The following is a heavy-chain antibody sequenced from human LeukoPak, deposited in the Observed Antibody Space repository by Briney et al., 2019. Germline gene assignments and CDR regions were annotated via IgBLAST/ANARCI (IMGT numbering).Heavy chain of an antibody. CDR3: AREEGAPIAAANI. V-gene: IGHV1-18*01. Sequence: ASVKVSCKASGYTFTNYGIHWVRQAPGQGLEWMGWISAYNGDTNYVQKFQGRVTMTTDTSTSTAYMELKSLRSDDTAVYYCAREEGAPIAAANIWGLGTKVTVSS. J-gene: IGHJ3*02. D-gene: IGHD6-13*01. CDR1: GYTFTNYG. CDR2: ISAYNGDT.